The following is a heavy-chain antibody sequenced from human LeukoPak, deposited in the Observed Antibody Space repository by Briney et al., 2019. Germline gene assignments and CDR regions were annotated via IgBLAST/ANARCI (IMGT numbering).Heavy chain of an antibody. Sequence: GGSLRLSCAASGFTFSSYAMSWVRQAPGKGLEWVSAISGSGGSTYYADSVKGRFTISRDNSKDTLYLQMNSLRAEDTAVYYCAKDRGITMIVVVTRLDAFDIWGQGTMVTVSS. CDR1: GFTFSSYA. D-gene: IGHD3-22*01. CDR3: AKDRGITMIVVVTRLDAFDI. CDR2: ISGSGGST. V-gene: IGHV3-23*01. J-gene: IGHJ3*02.